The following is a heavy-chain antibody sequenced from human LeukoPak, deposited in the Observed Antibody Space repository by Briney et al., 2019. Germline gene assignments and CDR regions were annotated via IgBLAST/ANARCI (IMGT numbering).Heavy chain of an antibody. CDR3: ARGYCSGGSCFRFDP. CDR2: IYYSGST. V-gene: IGHV4-59*01. Sequence: PSETLSLTCTVSGGSISSYYWSWIRQPPGKGLEWIGYIYYSGSTNYNPSHKSRVTISVDTSKNQFSLKLSSVTAADTAVYYCARGYCSGGSCFRFDPWGQGTLVTVSS. D-gene: IGHD2-15*01. J-gene: IGHJ5*02. CDR1: GGSISSYY.